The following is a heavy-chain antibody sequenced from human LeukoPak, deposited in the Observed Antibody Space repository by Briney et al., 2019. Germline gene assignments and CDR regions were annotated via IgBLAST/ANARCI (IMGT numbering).Heavy chain of an antibody. D-gene: IGHD3-3*01. CDR1: GFTFSSYA. J-gene: IGHJ4*02. CDR2: ISGSGGST. CDR3: AKVKAPYDFWSGYYSPFNY. V-gene: IGHV3-23*01. Sequence: GGSLRLSCAASGFTFSSYAMSWVRQAPGKGLEWVSAISGSGGSTYYADSVKGRFTISRDNSKNTLYLQMNSLRAEDTAVYYCAKVKAPYDFWSGYYSPFNYWCQGTLVTVSS.